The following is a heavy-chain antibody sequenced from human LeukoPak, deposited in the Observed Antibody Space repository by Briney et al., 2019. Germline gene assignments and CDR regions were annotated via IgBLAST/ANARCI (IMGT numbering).Heavy chain of an antibody. CDR3: TRLGEWVGAQVDY. CDR2: IRSKANSYAT. Sequence: PGGCLRLSRAASGFTFSGSAKHWVRQASGKGREWVGRIRSKANSYATAYAASVKGRFTISRDDSKNTAYLQMNSLKTEDTAVYDCTRLGEWVGAQVDYCGQGTLVTVSS. D-gene: IGHD1-26*01. CDR1: GFTFSGSA. J-gene: IGHJ4*02. V-gene: IGHV3-73*01.